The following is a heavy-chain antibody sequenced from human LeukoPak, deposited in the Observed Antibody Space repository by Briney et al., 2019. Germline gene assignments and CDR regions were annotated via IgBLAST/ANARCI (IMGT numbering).Heavy chain of an antibody. V-gene: IGHV1-18*04. CDR1: GYTFTSYG. J-gene: IGHJ4*02. CDR2: ISTYNGNT. D-gene: IGHD3-9*01. CDR3: ARVAGLRYFDWADY. Sequence: ASVKVPCKASGYTFTSYGFSWVRQAPGHGLEWMGWISTYNGNTNYAQKLQGRVTMTTDTSTSTAYMELRSLRSDDTAVYYCARVAGLRYFDWADYWGQGTPVTVSS.